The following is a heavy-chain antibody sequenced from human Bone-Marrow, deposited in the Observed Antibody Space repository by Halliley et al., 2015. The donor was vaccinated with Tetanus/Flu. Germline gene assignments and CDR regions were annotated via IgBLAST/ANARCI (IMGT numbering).Heavy chain of an antibody. CDR2: IYYGGFR. V-gene: IGHV4-31*02. J-gene: IGHJ4*02. CDR3: ARETDYYDNFGYYLGSSLDS. Sequence: IYYGGFRYYNPSLRRRVSTSVDPSKNQFSLRLTSVTAADTAVYYCARETDYYDNFGYYLGSSLDSWGQGILVTVSS. D-gene: IGHD3-22*01.